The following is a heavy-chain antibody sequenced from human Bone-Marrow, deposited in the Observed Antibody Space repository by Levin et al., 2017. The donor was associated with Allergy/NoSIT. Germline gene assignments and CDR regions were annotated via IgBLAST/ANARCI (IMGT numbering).Heavy chain of an antibody. V-gene: IGHV3-48*03. D-gene: IGHD1-1*01. CDR3: AREKTTVIQRSVLSDAFDF. J-gene: IGHJ3*01. CDR2: ISSSGGTK. Sequence: GGSLRLSCAGSGFTFRSYEMNWVRQAPGKGLEWVSYISSSGGTKYYADSVKGRLTISRDNAKNSLFLQMNGLRAEDTAVYYCAREKTTVIQRSVLSDAFDFWGQGTMVTVSS. CDR1: GFTFRSYE.